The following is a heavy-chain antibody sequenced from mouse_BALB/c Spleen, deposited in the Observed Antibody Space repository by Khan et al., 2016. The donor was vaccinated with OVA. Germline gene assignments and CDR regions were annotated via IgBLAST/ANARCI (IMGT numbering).Heavy chain of an antibody. Sequence: QVQLKQSGAELVRPGVSVKISCKGSGYTFTDYAMHWVKQSHAKSLAWIGVISTYYGDADYNQKFKGKSTITVDNSSSQAYMDLARLAAEDSASYYSARGGWFAYWGQGTLVTVSA. CDR2: ISTYYGDA. CDR1: GYTFTDYA. J-gene: IGHJ3*01. V-gene: IGHV1S137*01. CDR3: ARGGWFAY.